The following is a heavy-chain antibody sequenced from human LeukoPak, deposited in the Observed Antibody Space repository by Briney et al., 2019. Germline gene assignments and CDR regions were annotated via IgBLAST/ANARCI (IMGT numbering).Heavy chain of an antibody. Sequence: GGSLRPSCAASGFTFSDYWMTWVRQAPGKGLEWVANIKTDGGDKSYVDSVKGRFTISRDNAKNSLYLQMNSLRAEDTAVYYCAREANLLWFGEGGFDYWGQGTLVTVSS. CDR1: GFTFSDYW. V-gene: IGHV3-7*01. D-gene: IGHD3-10*01. J-gene: IGHJ4*02. CDR3: AREANLLWFGEGGFDY. CDR2: IKTDGGDK.